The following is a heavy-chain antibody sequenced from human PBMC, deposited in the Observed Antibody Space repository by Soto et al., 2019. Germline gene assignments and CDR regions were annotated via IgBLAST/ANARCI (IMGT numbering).Heavy chain of an antibody. CDR1: GYSFTSYW. D-gene: IGHD6-6*01. J-gene: IGHJ4*02. CDR2: IDPSDSYT. Sequence: GESLKISCKGSGYSFTSYWISWVRQMPGKGLEWTGRIDPSDSYTNYSPSFQGHVTISADKSISTAYLQWSSLKASDTAMYYCASLPDSSSSGPPFDYWGQGTLVTVSS. V-gene: IGHV5-10-1*01. CDR3: ASLPDSSSSGPPFDY.